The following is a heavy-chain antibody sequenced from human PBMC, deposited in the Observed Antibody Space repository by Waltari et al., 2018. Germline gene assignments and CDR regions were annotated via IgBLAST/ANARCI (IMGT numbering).Heavy chain of an antibody. V-gene: IGHV4-39*07. CDR3: ARAPKIQLWSDDLRFFDI. D-gene: IGHD5-18*01. J-gene: IGHJ3*02. Sequence: QLQLQESGPGLVKPSETLSLTCTVSGGSISSSSYYWGWIRQPPGKGLEWIGGIYYSVSTYYNPSLKSRVTISVDTSKNQFSLKLSSVTAADTAVYYCARAPKIQLWSDDLRFFDIWGQGTMVTVSS. CDR1: GGSISSSSYY. CDR2: IYYSVST.